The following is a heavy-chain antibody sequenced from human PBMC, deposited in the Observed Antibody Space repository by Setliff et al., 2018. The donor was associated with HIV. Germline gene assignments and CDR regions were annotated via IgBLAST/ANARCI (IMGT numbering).Heavy chain of an antibody. V-gene: IGHV4-4*09. D-gene: IGHD1-7*01. Sequence: SETLSLTCSVSGGSLSGDYWSWIRQSPGKGLEWIGYIHTRGSINYIPSLKTRATVSLDTSKNQFFLRLTSVTAADTAIYYCVRHPREEPQRNYKFDSWGQGMLVTVSS. CDR1: GGSLSGDY. J-gene: IGHJ4*02. CDR3: VRHPREEPQRNYKFDS. CDR2: IHTRGSI.